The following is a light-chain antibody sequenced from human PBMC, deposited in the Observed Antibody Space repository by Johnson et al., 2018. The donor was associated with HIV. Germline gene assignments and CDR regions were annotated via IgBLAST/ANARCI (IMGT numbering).Light chain of an antibody. CDR3: GTWDSSLSAHV. CDR2: ENN. J-gene: IGLJ1*01. CDR1: SSNIGNNY. Sequence: HSVLTQPPSVSAAPGQKVTISCSGSSSNIGNNYVSWYRQLPGTAPQLLIYENNKRPSGIPDRFSGSKSGTSATLGITGLQTGDEADYYCGTWDSSLSAHVFGTGTKVTVL. V-gene: IGLV1-51*02.